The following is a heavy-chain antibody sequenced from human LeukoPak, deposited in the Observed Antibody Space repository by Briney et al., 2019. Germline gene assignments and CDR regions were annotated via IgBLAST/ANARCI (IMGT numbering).Heavy chain of an antibody. Sequence: PGGSLRLSCAASGFTFGDYAVHWVRQAPGKGLQWISSINWVGDTTSYADSVKGRSTISRDNTKSSLYLQMHSLRSEDTALYYCAKDRQYGDYGGGDFFDSWGQGTLVTVSS. J-gene: IGHJ4*02. D-gene: IGHD4-17*01. CDR1: GFTFGDYA. CDR3: AKDRQYGDYGGGDFFDS. V-gene: IGHV3-43D*03. CDR2: INWVGDTT.